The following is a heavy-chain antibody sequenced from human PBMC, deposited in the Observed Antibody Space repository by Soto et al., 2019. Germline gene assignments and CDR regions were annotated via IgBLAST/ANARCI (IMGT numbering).Heavy chain of an antibody. D-gene: IGHD3-10*01. CDR2: ISSNGGST. Sequence: GGSLRLSCSASGFTFSSYAMHWVRQAPGKGLEYVSAISSNGGSTYYADSVKGRFTISRDNSKNTLYLQMSSLRAEDTAVCYCVNGVAGVILGYWGQGTLVTVSS. V-gene: IGHV3-64D*08. CDR1: GFTFSSYA. J-gene: IGHJ4*02. CDR3: VNGVAGVILGY.